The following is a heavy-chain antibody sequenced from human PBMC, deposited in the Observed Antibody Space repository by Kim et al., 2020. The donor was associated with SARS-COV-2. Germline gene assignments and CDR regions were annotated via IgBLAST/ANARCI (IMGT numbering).Heavy chain of an antibody. V-gene: IGHV3-30*04. CDR2: ISYDGNNE. J-gene: IGHJ6*02. CDR3: VSDRAENSGSYLYYYYYGMDV. D-gene: IGHD1-26*01. Sequence: GGSLRLSCAASGFTFSSYPMHWVRQAPGKGLEWVAVISYDGNNEYYADSVKGRFTISRDNSKNTLSLQMNSLRAEDTAVYYCVSDRAENSGSYLYYYYYGMDVWGQGTTVTVSS. CDR1: GFTFSSYP.